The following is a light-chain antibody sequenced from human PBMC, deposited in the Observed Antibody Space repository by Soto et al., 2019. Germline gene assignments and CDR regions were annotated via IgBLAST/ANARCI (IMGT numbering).Light chain of an antibody. CDR1: SSNIGSNS. Sequence: QLVLTRPPSASGTPGQRVTISCSGSSSNIGSNSVNWYQQVPGTAPKLLIYSTNQRPSGVPDRFSGSKSDTSASLAISGLQSEDEADYYCAAWDDSLNGEVVFGGGTKLTVL. J-gene: IGLJ2*01. CDR2: STN. V-gene: IGLV1-44*01. CDR3: AAWDDSLNGEVV.